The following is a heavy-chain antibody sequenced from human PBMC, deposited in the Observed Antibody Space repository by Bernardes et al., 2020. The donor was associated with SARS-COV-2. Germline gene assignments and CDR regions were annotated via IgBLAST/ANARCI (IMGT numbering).Heavy chain of an antibody. CDR2: ISWDGGST. CDR3: AKGDVLRFLEWAPNYYGMDV. CDR1: GFTFDDYT. V-gene: IGHV3-43*01. Sequence: GGSLRLSCAASGFTFDDYTMHWVRQAPGKGLEWVSLISWDGGSTYYADSVKGRFTISRDNSKNSLYLQMNSLRTEDTALYYCAKGDVLRFLEWAPNYYGMDVWGQGITVTVSS. D-gene: IGHD3-3*01. J-gene: IGHJ6*02.